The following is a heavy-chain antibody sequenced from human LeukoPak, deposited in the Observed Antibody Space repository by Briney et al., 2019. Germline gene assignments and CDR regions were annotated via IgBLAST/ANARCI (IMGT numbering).Heavy chain of an antibody. J-gene: IGHJ6*02. CDR2: MNPNSGNT. Sequence: ASVKVSCKASGYTFTSYDINWVRQATGQGLEWMGWMNPNSGNTGYAQKFQGRVTMTRNTSISTAYMELSSLRSEDTAVYYCARGLMRHYYYGMDVWGQGTTVTVSS. CDR3: ARGLMRHYYYGMDV. CDR1: GYTFTSYD. V-gene: IGHV1-8*01.